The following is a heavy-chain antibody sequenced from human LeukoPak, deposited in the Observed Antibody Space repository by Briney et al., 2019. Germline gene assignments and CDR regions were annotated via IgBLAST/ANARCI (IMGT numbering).Heavy chain of an antibody. J-gene: IGHJ3*01. V-gene: IGHV4-4*09. Sequence: SETLSLTCTVSGASISDYYRGWIRQPPGKGLEWIGHIYSVGSPTCSPSLMSRVSISVDTSKNQFSLELSSVTAADTAVYYCARRFRTGGNLHHDAYDVWGQGTVVTVSS. CDR2: IYSVGSP. CDR1: GASISDYY. CDR3: ARRFRTGGNLHHDAYDV. D-gene: IGHD1-14*01.